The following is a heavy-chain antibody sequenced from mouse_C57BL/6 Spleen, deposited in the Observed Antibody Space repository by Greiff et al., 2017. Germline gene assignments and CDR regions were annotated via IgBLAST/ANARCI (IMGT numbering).Heavy chain of an antibody. CDR2: IDPSDSYT. D-gene: IGHD1-1*01. CDR1: GYTFTSYW. V-gene: IGHV1-69*01. CDR3: ARHYYGSTRYFDV. J-gene: IGHJ1*03. Sequence: QVQLQQPGAELVMPGASVKLSCKASGYTFTSYWMHWVKQRPGQGLEWIGEIDPSDSYTNYNQKFKGKSTLTVDQSSSTAYMQLSSLPSEDSAVYYCARHYYGSTRYFDVWGTGTTVTVSS.